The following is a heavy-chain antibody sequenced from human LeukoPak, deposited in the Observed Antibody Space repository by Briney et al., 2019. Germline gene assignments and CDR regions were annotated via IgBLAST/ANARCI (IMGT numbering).Heavy chain of an antibody. J-gene: IGHJ4*02. D-gene: IGHD4-11*01. V-gene: IGHV3-33*06. CDR1: GFIFSHYA. CDR2: IWNDGSDK. Sequence: GGSLRLSCATSGFIFSHYAMHWVRQAPGKGLEWVAVIWNDGSDKYYGDSVKGRFTISRDNSKKTVYLQMSSLRVEDTAVYYCAKGAERGFDFSNSLQSWGQGTLVTVSS. CDR3: AKGAERGFDFSNSLQS.